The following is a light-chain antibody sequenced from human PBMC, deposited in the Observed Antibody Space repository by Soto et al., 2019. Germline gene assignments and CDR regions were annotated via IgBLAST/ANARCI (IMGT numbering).Light chain of an antibody. CDR2: DTS. V-gene: IGKV3-11*01. Sequence: EIVLTQSPATLSLSPGERATLSCRASQSVHSFLGWYQQKPGQPPRLLIYDTSNRTTGVPARFSGSGSGTDYTLTITSLEPEDFAVYYCQHRSDWPITFGGGTKVEFK. CDR3: QHRSDWPIT. J-gene: IGKJ4*01. CDR1: QSVHSF.